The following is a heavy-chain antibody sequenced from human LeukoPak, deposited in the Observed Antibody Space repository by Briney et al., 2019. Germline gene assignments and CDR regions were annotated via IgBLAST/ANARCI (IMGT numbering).Heavy chain of an antibody. J-gene: IGHJ4*02. D-gene: IGHD1-1*01. CDR3: ARDLEGLDY. CDR1: GFTFSSNW. V-gene: IGHV3-7*04. CDR2: IKQDGSQK. Sequence: PGGSLRLSCEPSGFTFSSNWMSWVRQAPGKGLEWVANIKQDGSQKYYVDSVKGLFTISRDNAKNSLYLQMNSLRADDTAVYYCARDLEGLDYWGQGTLVTVSS.